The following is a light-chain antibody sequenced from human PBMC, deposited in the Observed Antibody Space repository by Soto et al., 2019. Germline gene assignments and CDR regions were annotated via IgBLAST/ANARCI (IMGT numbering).Light chain of an antibody. CDR2: NNN. J-gene: IGLJ3*02. CDR1: SSNIGGNP. V-gene: IGLV1-44*01. CDR3: AAWHDSLNGPV. Sequence: VLTQPPSASGTPGQRVTISCSGSSSNIGGNPVNWYQQLPGTAPKLLIYNNNQRPSGVPDRFSGSKSGTSASLAISGLQSEDEADYYCAAWHDSLNGPVFGGGT.